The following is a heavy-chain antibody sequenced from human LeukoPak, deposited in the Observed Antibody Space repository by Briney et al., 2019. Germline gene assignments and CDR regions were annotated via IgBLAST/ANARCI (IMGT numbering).Heavy chain of an antibody. CDR1: GFIFSSSV. D-gene: IGHD2-2*01. V-gene: IGHV3-30*14. CDR2: ISHDGGNK. J-gene: IGHJ6*02. Sequence: GRSLRLSCAASGFIFSSSVMHWVRQAPGKGLEWVAVISHDGGNKYYADSVKGRFTISRDNSKNTLYLQMNSLRAEDTAVYYCARARFDCSSTSCSTDPYYYYGMDVWGQGTTVTVSS. CDR3: ARARFDCSSTSCSTDPYYYYGMDV.